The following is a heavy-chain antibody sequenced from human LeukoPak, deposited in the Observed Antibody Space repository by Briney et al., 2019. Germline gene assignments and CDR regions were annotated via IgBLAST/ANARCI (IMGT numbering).Heavy chain of an antibody. CDR3: AKDSKIVGPTFRSYHYMDV. J-gene: IGHJ6*03. Sequence: GGSLRLFCAASGFTVSSNYMSWVRQAPGKGLEWVSIIYSGGSTFYADSVKGRFTISRDNSKNTLYLQMNSLRVEDTAVYYCAKDSKIVGPTFRSYHYMDVWGKGTTVTVSS. CDR1: GFTVSSNY. CDR2: IYSGGST. D-gene: IGHD1-26*01. V-gene: IGHV3-53*01.